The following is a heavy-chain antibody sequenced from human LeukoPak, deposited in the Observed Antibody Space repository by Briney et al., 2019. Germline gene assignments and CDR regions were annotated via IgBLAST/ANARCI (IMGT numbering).Heavy chain of an antibody. CDR1: GFTFGDYA. CDR2: IRSKAYGGTT. CDR3: TSDTVTTSSLF. D-gene: IGHD4-17*01. V-gene: IGHV3-49*04. J-gene: IGHJ4*02. Sequence: PGGSLRPSCTASGFTFGDYAMSWVRQAPGKGLEWVGFIRSKAYGGTTEYAASVKGRFTISRDDSKSIAYLQMNSLKTEDTAVYYCTSDTVTTSSLFWGQGTLVTVSS.